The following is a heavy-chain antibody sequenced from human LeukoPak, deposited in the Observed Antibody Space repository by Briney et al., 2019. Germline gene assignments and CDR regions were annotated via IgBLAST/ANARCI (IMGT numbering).Heavy chain of an antibody. CDR2: IIPIFGTA. Sequence: GSSVNVSCKASGGTFSSYAISWVRQAPGQGLEWMGGIIPIFGTANYAQKFQGRVTITADESTSTAYMELSSLTAEDTAVYYCARDKYYGSGLDYYRTDVWGQGTTVSVSS. D-gene: IGHD3-10*01. J-gene: IGHJ6*02. CDR3: ARDKYYGSGLDYYRTDV. CDR1: GGTFSSYA. V-gene: IGHV1-69*01.